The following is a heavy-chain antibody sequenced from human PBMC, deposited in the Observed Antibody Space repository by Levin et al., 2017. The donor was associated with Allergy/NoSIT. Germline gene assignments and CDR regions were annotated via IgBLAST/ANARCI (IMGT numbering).Heavy chain of an antibody. CDR2: IWYDGTNE. CDR3: AREDPAWGYIDH. CDR1: GFSFSTYG. V-gene: IGHV3-33*01. D-gene: IGHD1-1*01. Sequence: GSLRLSCAASGFSFSTYGMHWVRQAPGKGLEWVAIIWYDGTNEKYADSVKGRFTISRDNSKNTLSLEMNSLRVEDTAVYYCAREDPAWGYIDHWGQGALVTVSS. J-gene: IGHJ5*02.